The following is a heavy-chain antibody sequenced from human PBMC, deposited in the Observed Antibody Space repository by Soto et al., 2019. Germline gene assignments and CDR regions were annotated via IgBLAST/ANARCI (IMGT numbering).Heavy chain of an antibody. Sequence: EVQLVESGGGLVQPGRSLRLSCAASGFTFDDYAMHWVRQAPGKGLEWVSGISWNSGSIGYADSVKGRFTISRDNAKNPLYLQMNSLGAEDTALYYCAKDGYEYSSSSAFFFDYWGQGTLVTVSS. J-gene: IGHJ4*02. CDR1: GFTFDDYA. CDR3: AKDGYEYSSSSAFFFDY. D-gene: IGHD6-6*01. CDR2: ISWNSGSI. V-gene: IGHV3-9*01.